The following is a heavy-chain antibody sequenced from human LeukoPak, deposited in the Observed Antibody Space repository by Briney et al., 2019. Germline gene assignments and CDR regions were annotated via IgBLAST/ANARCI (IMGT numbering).Heavy chain of an antibody. CDR3: ARSPVVAATYRLDY. D-gene: IGHD2-15*01. CDR2: ISSSSSYI. Sequence: PGGSLRLSCAASGFTFSSYSMNWVRQAPGKGLEWVSSISSSSSYIYYADSVKGRFTISRDNAKNSLYLQMNSLRAEDTAVYYCARSPVVAATYRLDYWGQGNLVTVSS. J-gene: IGHJ4*02. CDR1: GFTFSSYS. V-gene: IGHV3-21*01.